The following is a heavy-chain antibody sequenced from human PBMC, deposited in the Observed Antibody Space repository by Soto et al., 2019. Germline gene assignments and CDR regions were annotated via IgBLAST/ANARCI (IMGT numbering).Heavy chain of an antibody. V-gene: IGHV1-3*04. Sequence: ASVKVSCKASGYSFTTYAINWVRQAPGQRLEWMGWINTGNGDTKYSQKFQGRVTITRDTSATTAYMELSSLRSEDTAVYYCARSQAGHDYWGQGTLVTVSS. CDR2: INTGNGDT. J-gene: IGHJ4*02. CDR1: GYSFTTYA. CDR3: ARSQAGHDY.